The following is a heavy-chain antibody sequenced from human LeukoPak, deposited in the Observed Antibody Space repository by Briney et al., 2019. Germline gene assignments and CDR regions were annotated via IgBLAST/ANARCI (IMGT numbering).Heavy chain of an antibody. CDR2: IYYSGST. J-gene: IGHJ4*02. Sequence: SQTLSLTCTVSGGSISSGDYYWSWIRQPPGKGLEWIGYIYYSGSTYYNPSLKSRVTISVDTSKNQFSLKLSSVTAADTAVYYCARATTYYYDSSGPTPHFDYWGQGTLVTVSS. CDR3: ARATTYYYDSSGPTPHFDY. V-gene: IGHV4-30-4*01. D-gene: IGHD3-22*01. CDR1: GGSISSGDYY.